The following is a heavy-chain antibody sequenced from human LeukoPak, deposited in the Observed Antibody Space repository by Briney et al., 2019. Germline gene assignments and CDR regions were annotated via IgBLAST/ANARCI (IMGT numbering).Heavy chain of an antibody. CDR1: GGSISSHL. V-gene: IGHV4-59*11. CDR3: ARDPLDNNWYNFDS. J-gene: IGHJ4*02. D-gene: IGHD1-1*01. CDR2: IHGGGST. Sequence: PSETLSLTCTVSGGSISSHLWNWIRPPPGKGLEYVGNIHGGGSTNYNPSLKSRVTISLDTSKNQSSLNLRSVTAADTAVYYGARDPLDNNWYNFDSWGQGTLVTVSS.